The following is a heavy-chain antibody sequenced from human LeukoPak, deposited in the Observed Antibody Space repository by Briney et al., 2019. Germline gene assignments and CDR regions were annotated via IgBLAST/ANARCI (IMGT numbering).Heavy chain of an antibody. CDR3: ARHWEQLRAADY. Sequence: GGSLRLSCAASGFTFSSYGMHWVRQAPGKGLEWVAVIWYDGSNKYYADSVKGRFTISRDNSKNTLYLQMNSLRAEDTAVYYCARHWEQLRAADYWGQGTLVTVSS. J-gene: IGHJ4*02. D-gene: IGHD1-26*01. CDR2: IWYDGSNK. CDR1: GFTFSSYG. V-gene: IGHV3-33*01.